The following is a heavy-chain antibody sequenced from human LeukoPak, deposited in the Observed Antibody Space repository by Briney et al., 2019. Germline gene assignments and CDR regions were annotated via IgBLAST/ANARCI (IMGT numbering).Heavy chain of an antibody. CDR3: ARDKEWIQLRSWPGIEIDY. CDR1: GYTFTSYG. D-gene: IGHD5-18*01. J-gene: IGHJ4*02. CDR2: ISAYNGNT. V-gene: IGHV1-18*01. Sequence: ASVKVSCKASGYTFTSYGISWVRQAPGQGLEWMGWISAYNGNTNYAQKLQGRVTMTTDTSTSTAYMELRSLRSDDTAVYYCARDKEWIQLRSWPGIEIDYWGQGTLVTVSS.